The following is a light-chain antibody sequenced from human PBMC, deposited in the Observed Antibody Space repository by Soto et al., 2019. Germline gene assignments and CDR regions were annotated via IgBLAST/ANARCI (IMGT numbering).Light chain of an antibody. CDR1: QSISTF. V-gene: IGKV1-39*01. Sequence: IQITQSPSSLSAPVGDRVTITCRASQSISTFLHWYKQKXGKAPNXXSYAASGLQRGVPSRFSGSGSGTDFTLTISSLQPEDFETYYCQQSYRTPITFGQGTRLEIK. CDR3: QQSYRTPIT. J-gene: IGKJ5*01. CDR2: AAS.